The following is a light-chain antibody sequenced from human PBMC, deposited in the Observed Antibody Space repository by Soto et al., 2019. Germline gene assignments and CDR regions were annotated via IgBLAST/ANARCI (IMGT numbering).Light chain of an antibody. CDR2: EVS. Sequence: QSTLTHPASVCWSLGQAITISCTGTSSDIGGYKYVSWYQQHPGKAPKLIIFEVSNRPSGVSDRFSGSNSGNTASLTISGLQAEEEADYYCTSYSRYTVMVFGGGTKVTVL. V-gene: IGLV2-14*01. CDR1: SSDIGGYKY. J-gene: IGLJ3*02. CDR3: TSYSRYTVMV.